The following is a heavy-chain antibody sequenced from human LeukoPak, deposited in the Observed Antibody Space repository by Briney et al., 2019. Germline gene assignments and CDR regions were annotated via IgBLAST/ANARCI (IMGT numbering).Heavy chain of an antibody. CDR3: ARGYCSGGTCYLVENWFDP. V-gene: IGHV1-2*06. D-gene: IGHD2-15*01. CDR1: GYTFTVYY. J-gene: IGHJ5*02. CDR2: FNPNSGDT. Sequence: ASVKVSCKASGYTFTVYYMYWVRQAPGQGLEWMGRFNPNSGDTDYAQNFQGRVTMTRDTSISTAYMERTNLRSDDTAVYYCARGYCSGGTCYLVENWFDPWGQGTLVTVSS.